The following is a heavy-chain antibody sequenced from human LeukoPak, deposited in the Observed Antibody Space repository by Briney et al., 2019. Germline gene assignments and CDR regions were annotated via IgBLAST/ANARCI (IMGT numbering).Heavy chain of an antibody. J-gene: IGHJ4*02. CDR1: GGSISSNSYY. CDR3: ATHSSTYYWFDY. V-gene: IGHV4-39*01. CDR2: IYYSGST. Sequence: RPSETLSLTCTVSGGSISSNSYYWGWIRQPPGKGLEWIETIYYSGSTYYNPSLKSRVTISVDTSKNQFSLKLSSVTAADTAVYYCATHSSTYYWFDYWGQGTLVTVSS. D-gene: IGHD3-22*01.